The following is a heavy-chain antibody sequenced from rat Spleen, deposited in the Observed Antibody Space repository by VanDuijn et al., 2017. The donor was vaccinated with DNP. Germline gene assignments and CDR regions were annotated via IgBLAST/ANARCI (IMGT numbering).Heavy chain of an antibody. CDR1: GFTFSDYN. J-gene: IGHJ2*01. V-gene: IGHV5S10*01. CDR2: IFYDGSMT. CDR3: VRWNSGHFDY. D-gene: IGHD4-3*01. Sequence: EVQLVESGGGLVQPGRSLKLSCAASGFTFSDYNMAWVRQAPKRGLEWVANIFYDGSMTYYRDSVKGRFTISRDNAKNTLYLQMNSLRSEDMATYYCVRWNSGHFDYWGQGVVVTVSS.